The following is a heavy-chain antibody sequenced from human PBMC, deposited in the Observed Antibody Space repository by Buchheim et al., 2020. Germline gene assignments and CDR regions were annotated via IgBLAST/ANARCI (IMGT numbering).Heavy chain of an antibody. CDR1: GGTFSSYA. D-gene: IGHD3-22*01. Sequence: QVQLVQSGAEVKKPGSSVKVSCKASGGTFSSYAISWVRQAPGQGLEWMGGIIPIFGTANYAQKFQGRVTITADESTSTASMELSSLRSEDTAVYYCAREGLSDYYDSSGYYNGYYYGMDVWGQGTT. V-gene: IGHV1-69*12. J-gene: IGHJ6*02. CDR3: AREGLSDYYDSSGYYNGYYYGMDV. CDR2: IIPIFGTA.